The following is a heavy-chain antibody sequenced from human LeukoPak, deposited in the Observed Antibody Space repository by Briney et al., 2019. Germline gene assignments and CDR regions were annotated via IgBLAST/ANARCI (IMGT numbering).Heavy chain of an antibody. CDR1: GASIGSSSYY. CDR3: ASHYIWESDRYIDH. Sequence: SETLSLTCIVSGASIGSSSYYWGWIRQSPEKGLEWIATIYSHNGAMNFNPSLKSRASIAVDKSKTLFSLTLTSVTAADTAMYYCASHYIWESDRYIDHWGQGTLVTVSS. D-gene: IGHD3-16*02. V-gene: IGHV4-39*01. CDR2: IYSHNGAM. J-gene: IGHJ4*02.